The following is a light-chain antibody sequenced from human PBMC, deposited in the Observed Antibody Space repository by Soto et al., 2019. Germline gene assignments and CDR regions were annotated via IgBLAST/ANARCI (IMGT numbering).Light chain of an antibody. V-gene: IGLV2-14*01. Sequence: QSALTQPASVSGAPGQSITISCTGTSSDVGGYNYVSWYQQHPGKAPKLMIYDVSNRPSGISNRFSGSKSGNTASLTISGLQAEVDAEYHRTSCTTRSPYAFRTGTK. J-gene: IGLJ1*01. CDR2: DVS. CDR1: SSDVGGYNY. CDR3: TSCTTRSPYA.